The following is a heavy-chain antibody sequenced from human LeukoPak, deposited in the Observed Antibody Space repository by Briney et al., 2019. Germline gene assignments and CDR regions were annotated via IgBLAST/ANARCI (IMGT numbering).Heavy chain of an antibody. Sequence: GGSLRLSCAASGFTFSRYSLNWVRQAPGKGLEWVSSISTSSSYIYYADSVKGRFTISRDNAKNSLYLQMNSLRAEDTAVYYCARAVCVDPSDSSGSYSDYWGQGTLVTVSS. CDR1: GFTFSRYS. V-gene: IGHV3-21*01. CDR3: ARAVCVDPSDSSGSYSDY. D-gene: IGHD3-22*01. J-gene: IGHJ4*02. CDR2: ISTSSSYI.